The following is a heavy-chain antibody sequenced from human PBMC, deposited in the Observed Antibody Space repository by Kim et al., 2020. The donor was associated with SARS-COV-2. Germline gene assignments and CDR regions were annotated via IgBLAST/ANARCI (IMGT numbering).Heavy chain of an antibody. CDR3: AKVYDISGHWYAMDV. D-gene: IGHD3-22*01. J-gene: IGHJ6*02. CDR1: GLTYSSYA. V-gene: IGHV3-23*01. Sequence: GGSLRLSCAASGLTYSSYAMSWVRQAPGKGLEWVSAITGSASRTYYADSVKGRFTISRDNSKNTLYLQMNSLRAEDTAVYYCAKVYDISGHWYAMDVWGQGTTVTVSS. CDR2: ITGSASRT.